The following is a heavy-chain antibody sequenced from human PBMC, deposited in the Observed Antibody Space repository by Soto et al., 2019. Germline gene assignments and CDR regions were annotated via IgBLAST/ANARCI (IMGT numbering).Heavy chain of an antibody. V-gene: IGHV3-11*01. CDR2: ISSSASTI. CDR1: GFTFGDDL. J-gene: IGHJ4*02. Sequence: LRRSSAAFGFTFGDDLQSRIRQAPGKELEWVSNISSSASTIYYADSWKGRFTISRDNAKNSLYLQMNSLRAEDTAVYYCASARSSTSWPVYWGQRT. CDR3: ASARSSTSWPVY. D-gene: IGHD2-2*01.